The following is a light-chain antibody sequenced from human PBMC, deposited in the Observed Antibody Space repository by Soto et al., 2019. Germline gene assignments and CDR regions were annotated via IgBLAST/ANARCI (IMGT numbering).Light chain of an antibody. Sequence: DIQMTQSPSSLSASVGDRVTITCQASQDISNYLSWSQHKPGKPPKLLIYEASSLQTGVPSRFSGSGYEKHFPFTISSLQPEDIATYYCQHYDNLPYTFGRGTKLEIK. CDR2: EAS. CDR1: QDISNY. V-gene: IGKV1-33*01. CDR3: QHYDNLPYT. J-gene: IGKJ2*01.